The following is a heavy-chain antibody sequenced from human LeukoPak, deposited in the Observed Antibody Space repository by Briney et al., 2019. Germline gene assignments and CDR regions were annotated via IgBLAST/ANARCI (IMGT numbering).Heavy chain of an antibody. CDR3: VRAAYSPNWFDP. D-gene: IGHD4-11*01. Sequence: GGSLRLSCAAPGFSFSTSWMSWVRQAPGRGLEWVANIKQDGSEKYYVDSVRGRFTISRDNAKDSLFLQMNSLGAADTAVYFCVRAAYSPNWFDPWGQGTLVTVSS. CDR1: GFSFSTSW. J-gene: IGHJ5*02. V-gene: IGHV3-7*04. CDR2: IKQDGSEK.